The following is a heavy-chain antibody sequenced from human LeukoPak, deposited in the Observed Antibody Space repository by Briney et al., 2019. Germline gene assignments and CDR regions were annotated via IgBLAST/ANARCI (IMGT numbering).Heavy chain of an antibody. J-gene: IGHJ4*02. D-gene: IGHD6-19*01. CDR1: GYTFIDYY. Sequence: ASVTVSCKASGYTFIDYYVHWVRQAPGQGLEWMGWINPNAGGTNYAQKFQGRVTMAWDTSITTTYMELSRLTSDDTAVYYCARAHTTGWYWGQGTQVTVSS. CDR3: ARAHTTGWY. CDR2: INPNAGGT. V-gene: IGHV1-2*02.